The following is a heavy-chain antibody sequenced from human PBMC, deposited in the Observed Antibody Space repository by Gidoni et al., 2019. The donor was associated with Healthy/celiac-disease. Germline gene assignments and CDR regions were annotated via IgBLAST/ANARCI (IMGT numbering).Heavy chain of an antibody. Sequence: EVQLVESGGGLVQPGRSLRLSCTASGFTFGDYAMSWFRQAPGKGLELVGFIRSKAYGGTTEYAASVKGSFTISRDDSKSIAYLQMNSLKTEDTAVYYCTRKYSSGYKEGFDYWGQGTLVTVSS. CDR2: IRSKAYGGTT. CDR3: TRKYSSGYKEGFDY. CDR1: GFTFGDYA. D-gene: IGHD3-22*01. V-gene: IGHV3-49*03. J-gene: IGHJ4*02.